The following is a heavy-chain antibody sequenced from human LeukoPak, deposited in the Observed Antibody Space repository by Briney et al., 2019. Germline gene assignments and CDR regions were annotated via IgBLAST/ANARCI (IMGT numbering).Heavy chain of an antibody. V-gene: IGHV3-7*03. J-gene: IGHJ4*02. CDR1: GLTFINYW. CDR2: INRDGSGK. D-gene: IGHD1-26*01. CDR3: ARVEYSGNGNLY. Sequence: GGSLRLSCAGSGLTFINYWMTWVRQVPGKGLEWVANINRDGSGKYYLPSVRGRFTISKDDAKDPLYLQMDSLRPEDTAIYYCARVEYSGNGNLYWGQGTLVTVSS.